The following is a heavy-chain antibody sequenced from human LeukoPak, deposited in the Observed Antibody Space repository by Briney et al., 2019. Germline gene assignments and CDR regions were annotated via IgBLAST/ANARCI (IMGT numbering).Heavy chain of an antibody. D-gene: IGHD5-18*01. CDR1: GFTLSSYA. CDR3: ARGKYTAAFDI. V-gene: IGHV3-23*01. J-gene: IGHJ3*02. CDR2: ISVSGNT. Sequence: GGSLRLSCAASGFTLSSYAMSWVRQGPGKGLEWVSAISVSGNTYHADSVKGRFTISRDNAKNSLYLQVNTLRVEDSAVYYCARGKYTAAFDIWGQGTMVTVSS.